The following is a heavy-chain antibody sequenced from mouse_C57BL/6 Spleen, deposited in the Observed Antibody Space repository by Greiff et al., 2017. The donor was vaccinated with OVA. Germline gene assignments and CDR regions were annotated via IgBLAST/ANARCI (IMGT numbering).Heavy chain of an antibody. CDR2: ICRGSSTI. Sequence: EVMLVESGGGLVKPGGSLKLSCAASGFTFSDYGMHWVRQAPEKGLEWVAYICRGSSTIYYADTVKGRFTLSRDNAKNTLFLQMTSLRSEDTAMYYCATTGTGGAMDYWGQGTSVTVSS. D-gene: IGHD4-1*01. CDR1: GFTFSDYG. V-gene: IGHV5-17*01. J-gene: IGHJ4*01. CDR3: ATTGTGGAMDY.